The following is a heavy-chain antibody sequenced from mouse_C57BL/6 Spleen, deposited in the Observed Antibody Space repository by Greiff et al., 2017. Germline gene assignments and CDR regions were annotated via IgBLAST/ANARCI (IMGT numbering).Heavy chain of an antibody. CDR1: GYTFTSYG. V-gene: IGHV1-81*01. CDR2: IYPRSGNT. D-gene: IGHD1-1*01. J-gene: IGHJ2*01. Sequence: QVQLQQSGAELARPGASVKLSCKASGYTFTSYGISWVKQRTGQGLEWIGEIYPRSGNTYYNEKFKGKATLTADKSSSTAYMELRSLTSEDSAVYFCARWGTTVVAKEVDYWGQGTTLTVSS. CDR3: ARWGTTVVAKEVDY.